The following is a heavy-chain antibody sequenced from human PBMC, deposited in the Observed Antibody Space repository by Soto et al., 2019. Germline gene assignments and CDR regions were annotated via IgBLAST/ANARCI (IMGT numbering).Heavy chain of an antibody. CDR3: AMGTMVGGVIITYYYYYMYV. D-gene: IGHD3-10*01. CDR1: GYTFTSYD. Sequence: QVQLVQSGAEVKKPGASVKVSCKASGYTFTSYDINWVRQATGQGREWMGWMNPNSGNTGYAQKFQGRVTMTRNTSISTAYREQGSQRAEDTAVYYCAMGTMVGGVIITYYYYYMYVWGKGTTVTVSS. CDR2: MNPNSGNT. V-gene: IGHV1-8*01. J-gene: IGHJ6*03.